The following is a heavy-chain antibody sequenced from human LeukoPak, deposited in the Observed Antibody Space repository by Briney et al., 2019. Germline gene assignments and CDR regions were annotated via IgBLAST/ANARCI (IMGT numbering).Heavy chain of an antibody. CDR2: INPDSVGT. D-gene: IGHD6-13*01. CDR1: GYTFTGYY. CDR3: ARDGGQGLGAAGTSVYYYYYRDV. Sequence: ASVKFSCKSSGYTFTGYYMHWVRQAPGQRLERIGWINPDSVGTNYAQTFRGWVTMTRDTSISTAYRELSRLISDDTAVYYCARDGGQGLGAAGTSVYYYYYRDVWGKGTTVTISS. J-gene: IGHJ6*03. V-gene: IGHV1-2*04.